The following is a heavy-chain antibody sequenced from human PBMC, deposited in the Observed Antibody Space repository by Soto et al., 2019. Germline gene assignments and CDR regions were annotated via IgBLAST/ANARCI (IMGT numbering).Heavy chain of an antibody. D-gene: IGHD2-15*01. J-gene: IGHJ4*02. V-gene: IGHV3-30-3*01. Sequence: QVQLVESGGGVVQPGRSLRLSCAASGFTFSSYAMHWVRQAPGKGLEWVAVISYDGSNKYYADSVKGRFTISRDNCKNTLYMQMNSLRAEATAVYYCARVPSSSGLAHVDYWGQGTLVTVSS. CDR2: ISYDGSNK. CDR3: ARVPSSSGLAHVDY. CDR1: GFTFSSYA.